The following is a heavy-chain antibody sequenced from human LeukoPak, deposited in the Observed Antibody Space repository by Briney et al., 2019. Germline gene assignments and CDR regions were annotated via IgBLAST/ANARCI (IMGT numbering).Heavy chain of an antibody. CDR1: GYSISSGYY. CDR3: AADYYGSGPFDY. CDR2: IYHSGST. Sequence: SETLSLTCAVSGYSISSGYYWGWIRQPPGTGLEWTGSIYHSGSTYYNPSLKSRVTISVDTSKNQFSLKLSSVTAADTAVYYCAADYYGSGPFDYWGQGTLVTVSS. D-gene: IGHD3-10*01. V-gene: IGHV4-38-2*01. J-gene: IGHJ4*02.